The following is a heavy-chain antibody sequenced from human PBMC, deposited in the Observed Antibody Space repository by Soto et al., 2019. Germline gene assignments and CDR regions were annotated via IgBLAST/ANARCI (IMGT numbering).Heavy chain of an antibody. V-gene: IGHV1-18*01. CDR1: GYTFSRSG. CDR3: ARSGSVPSYYYGLDV. CDR2: ISTYNGDT. D-gene: IGHD1-26*01. J-gene: IGHJ6*04. Sequence: VQLVQSGAEVKKPGASVKVSCKASGYTFSRSGISWVRQAPGQGLEWMGWISTYNGDTNYAQKVQGRVTMTTDTSTSTAFMELMSLRSDDTAVYYCARSGSVPSYYYGLDVWGKGTTVTASS.